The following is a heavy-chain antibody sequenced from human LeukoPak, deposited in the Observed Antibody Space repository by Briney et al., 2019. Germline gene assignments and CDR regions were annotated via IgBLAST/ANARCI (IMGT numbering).Heavy chain of an antibody. Sequence: GGSLRLSCAASGFTFSTYAMNWVRQAPGKGLEWVSVIYSGGSTYYADSVKGRFTISRDNSKNTLYLQMNSLRAEDTAVYYCAREGTSGWFDPWGQGTLVTVSS. CDR3: AREGTSGWFDP. CDR2: IYSGGST. CDR1: GFTFSTYA. J-gene: IGHJ5*02. D-gene: IGHD3-3*01. V-gene: IGHV3-66*01.